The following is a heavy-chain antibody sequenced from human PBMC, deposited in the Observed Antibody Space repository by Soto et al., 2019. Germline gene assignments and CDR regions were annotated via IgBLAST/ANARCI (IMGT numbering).Heavy chain of an antibody. CDR3: AKALDQMRYFDCLPD. Sequence: EVQLLESGGDLVQPGGSLRLACAASGLTFSSYAMSWVRQAPGKGLEWVSTVANSGIRTYYADSVKGRFAISRDNSKNTVYLQMDSLRAEDTAIYYCAKALDQMRYFDCLPDWGQGTLVTVSS. CDR2: VANSGIRT. CDR1: GLTFSSYA. D-gene: IGHD3-9*01. J-gene: IGHJ4*02. V-gene: IGHV3-23*01.